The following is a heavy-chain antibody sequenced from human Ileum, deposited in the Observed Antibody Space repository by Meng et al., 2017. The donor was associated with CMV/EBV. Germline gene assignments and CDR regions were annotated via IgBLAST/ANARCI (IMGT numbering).Heavy chain of an antibody. V-gene: IGHV4-39*07. CDR1: GDSINTCGGHN. CDR3: VRDGSGGLLADQ. CDR2: ISCTGGT. J-gene: IGHJ1*01. D-gene: IGHD6-19*01. Sequence: QLQLQESGPTLVKPSETLSPTCTVSGDSINTCGGHNWGWIRQPPGRGLEWIGSISCTGGTHYSPPLKSRVIVSADTSKNEFSLRLSSVTAADTALYYCVRDGSGGLLADQWGPGALV.